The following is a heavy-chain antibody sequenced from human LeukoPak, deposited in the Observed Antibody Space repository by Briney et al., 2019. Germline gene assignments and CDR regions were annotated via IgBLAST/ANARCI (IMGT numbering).Heavy chain of an antibody. Sequence: SETLSLTCTVSGGSISSYYWSWIRQPPGKGLEWIGYVHYSGSTNYNPSLKSRVTISVDTSKNQFSLKLSSVTAADTAVYYCARKSSGWYANWFDPWGQGTLVTVSS. V-gene: IGHV4-59*08. CDR3: ARKSSGWYANWFDP. CDR1: GGSISSYY. D-gene: IGHD6-19*01. CDR2: VHYSGST. J-gene: IGHJ5*02.